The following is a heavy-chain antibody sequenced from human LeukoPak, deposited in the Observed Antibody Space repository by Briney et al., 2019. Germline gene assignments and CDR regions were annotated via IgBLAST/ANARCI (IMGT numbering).Heavy chain of an antibody. CDR3: AREEECSGGNRYSYGWFDP. CDR2: VSSSGT. J-gene: IGHJ5*02. Sequence: PSETLSLTCTVSGGSVSNAGYYGTWIRQPPGKGLEWIGHVSSSGTNYNPSLKTRVTISVDMSKNQFSLTLRSATTADTAAYYCAREEECSGGNRYSYGWFDPWGQGTLVTVSS. V-gene: IGHV4-61*08. D-gene: IGHD2-15*01. CDR1: GGSVSNAGYY.